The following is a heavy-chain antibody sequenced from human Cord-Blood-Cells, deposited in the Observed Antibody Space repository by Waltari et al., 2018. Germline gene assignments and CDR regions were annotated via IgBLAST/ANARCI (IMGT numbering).Heavy chain of an antibody. D-gene: IGHD3-9*01. CDR1: GYTFTGYY. Sequence: QVQLVQSGAEVKKPGASVKVSCKASGYTFTGYYLHWVRTAPGQGLEWMGWSKRSSGGQRCEQKFQGRVTMTRETSISTAYMELSRLRSDDTAVYYCASRGPLRGYFDWSLTYWGQGTLVTVSS. V-gene: IGHV1-2*02. CDR3: ASRGPLRGYFDWSLTY. CDR2: SKRSSGGQ. J-gene: IGHJ4*02.